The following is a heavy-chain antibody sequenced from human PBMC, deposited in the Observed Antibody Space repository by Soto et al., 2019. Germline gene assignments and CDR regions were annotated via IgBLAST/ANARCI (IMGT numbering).Heavy chain of an antibody. Sequence: GGSLRLSCAASGFTFDDYAMHWVRQAPGKGLEWVSGISWNSAYIGYADSVKGRFTISRDNSKNTLYLQMNSLRAEDTAVYYCAKGSYYDSSDYWGQGTLVTVSS. CDR1: GFTFDDYA. J-gene: IGHJ4*02. D-gene: IGHD3-22*01. V-gene: IGHV3-9*01. CDR3: AKGSYYDSSDY. CDR2: ISWNSAYI.